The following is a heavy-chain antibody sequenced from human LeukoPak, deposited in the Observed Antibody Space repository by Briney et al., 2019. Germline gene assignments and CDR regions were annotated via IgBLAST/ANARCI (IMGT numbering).Heavy chain of an antibody. Sequence: PGGSLRLSCAASGFTFSSYAMSWVRQAPGKGLEWVSAISGSGGSTYYADSVKGRFTISRDNSKNTLYLQMNSLRAEDTAVYYCAKDWGGLWFGETPSYYFDYWGQGTLVTVSS. V-gene: IGHV3-23*01. CDR1: GFTFSSYA. CDR3: AKDWGGLWFGETPSYYFDY. CDR2: ISGSGGST. J-gene: IGHJ4*02. D-gene: IGHD3-10*01.